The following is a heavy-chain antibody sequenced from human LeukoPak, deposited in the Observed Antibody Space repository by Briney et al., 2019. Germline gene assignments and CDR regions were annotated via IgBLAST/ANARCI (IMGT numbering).Heavy chain of an antibody. J-gene: IGHJ4*02. CDR3: AATGGIQLWKNNYDY. CDR1: GFTFSSYS. CDR2: ISSSSSYI. D-gene: IGHD5-18*01. V-gene: IGHV3-21*01. Sequence: GGSLRLSCAASGFTFSSYSMNWVRRAPGKGLEWVSSISSSSSYIYYADSVKGRFTISRDNAKNSLYLQMNSLRAEDTAVYYCAATGGIQLWKNNYDYWGQGTLVTVSS.